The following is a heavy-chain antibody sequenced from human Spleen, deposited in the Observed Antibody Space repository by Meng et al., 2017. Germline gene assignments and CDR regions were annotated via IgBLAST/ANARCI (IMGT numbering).Heavy chain of an antibody. J-gene: IGHJ4*02. CDR1: GGSISSGGYY. V-gene: IGHV4-31*02. D-gene: IGHD4-11*01. Sequence: SCTVSGGSISSGGYYWSWIRQHPGKGLEWIGYIYYSGSTYYNPSLKSRVTISVDTSKNQFSLKLSSVTAADTAVYYCARGPTTMAHDFDYWGQGTLVTVSS. CDR2: IYYSGST. CDR3: ARGPTTMAHDFDY.